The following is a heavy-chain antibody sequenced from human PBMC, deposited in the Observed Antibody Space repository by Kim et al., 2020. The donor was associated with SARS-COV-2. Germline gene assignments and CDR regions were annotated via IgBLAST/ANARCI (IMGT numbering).Heavy chain of an antibody. Sequence: SVKGRFTISRDNSKNSLYLQMNSLRTEDTALYYCAKEDRGYYYYYYMDVWGKGTTVTVSS. CDR3: AKEDRGYYYYYYMDV. V-gene: IGHV3-43*01. J-gene: IGHJ6*03. D-gene: IGHD3-10*01.